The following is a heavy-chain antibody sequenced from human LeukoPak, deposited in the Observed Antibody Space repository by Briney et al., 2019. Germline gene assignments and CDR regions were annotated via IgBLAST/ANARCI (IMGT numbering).Heavy chain of an antibody. CDR3: AKDSVDDDYGVYPVDY. Sequence: GGSLRLSCAASGFTFSSYGMHWVRQAPGKGLEWVAFIRYDGSNKYYADSVKGRFTISRDNSKNTLYLQMNSLRAEDTAVYYCAKDSVDDDYGVYPVDYWGQGTLVTVSS. CDR1: GFTFSSYG. V-gene: IGHV3-30*02. CDR2: IRYDGSNK. J-gene: IGHJ4*02. D-gene: IGHD4-17*01.